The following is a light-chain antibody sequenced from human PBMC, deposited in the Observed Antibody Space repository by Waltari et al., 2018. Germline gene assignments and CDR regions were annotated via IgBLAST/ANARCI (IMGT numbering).Light chain of an antibody. CDR3: AVWDDNLSGVV. Sequence: QSVLTQPPSASGTPGQRVTISCSGSSSNIGVNVVNWYQHFPGTAPRLLIFTNDQRPSGVPDRFSGSKSGTSASLASSGLQSEDEADYYCAVWDDNLSGVVFGAGTKVAVL. CDR1: SSNIGVNV. J-gene: IGLJ1*01. CDR2: TND. V-gene: IGLV1-44*01.